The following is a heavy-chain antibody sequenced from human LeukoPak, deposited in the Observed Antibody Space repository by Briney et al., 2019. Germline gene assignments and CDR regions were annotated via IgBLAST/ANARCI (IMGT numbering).Heavy chain of an antibody. D-gene: IGHD3-22*01. CDR2: IRSKAYGGTT. CDR3: TRNSDSSGYYPFPVDY. J-gene: IGHJ4*02. CDR1: GFTFSSYA. V-gene: IGHV3-49*04. Sequence: GGSLRLSCAASGFTFSSYAMSWVRQAPGKGLEWVGFIRSKAYGGTTEYAASVKGRFTISRDDSKSIAYLQMNSLKTEDTAVYYCTRNSDSSGYYPFPVDYWGQGTLVTVSS.